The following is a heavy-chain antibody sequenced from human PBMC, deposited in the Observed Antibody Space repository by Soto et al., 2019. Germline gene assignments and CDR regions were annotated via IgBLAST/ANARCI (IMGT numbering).Heavy chain of an antibody. J-gene: IGHJ4*02. D-gene: IGHD6-19*01. CDR3: ARVGGWYVSDY. CDR1: VYTFTSYA. CDR2: INAGNGNT. V-gene: IGHV1-3*05. Sequence: QVQLVQSGAEEKKPGASVKVSCKASVYTFTSYAMHWVRQAPGQRLEGMGWINAGNGNTKYSQKFQGRVTITRDTSASTAYMELSSLRSEDTAVYYCARVGGWYVSDYWGQGTLVTVSS.